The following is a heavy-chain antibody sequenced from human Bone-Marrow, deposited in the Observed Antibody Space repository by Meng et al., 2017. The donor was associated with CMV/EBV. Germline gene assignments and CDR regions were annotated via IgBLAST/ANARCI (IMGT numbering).Heavy chain of an antibody. CDR3: VTPGIVGRNAFGPPDY. V-gene: IGHV1-2*02. CDR2: IDPVSGDA. D-gene: IGHD1-26*01. CDR1: CAFTAFY. Sequence: CAFTAFYMHWVRQAPRHGLEWLEWIDPVSGDARYAQELQSRDTITRVTSVNSNYMGLSGLKCDDTALYSCVTPGIVGRNAFGPPDYWGQGTLVTVSS. J-gene: IGHJ4*02.